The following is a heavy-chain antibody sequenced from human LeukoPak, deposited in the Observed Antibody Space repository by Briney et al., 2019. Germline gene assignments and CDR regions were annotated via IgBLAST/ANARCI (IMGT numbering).Heavy chain of an antibody. V-gene: IGHV3-7*03. CDR3: ARDGYYYGSGSALGY. J-gene: IGHJ4*02. CDR2: IKRDGSEK. Sequence: GGSLRLSCAASGFTFSSYWMSWVRQAPGKGLEWVANIKRDGSEKYYVDSVKGRFTISRDNAKNSLYLQMNSLRAEDTAVYYCARDGYYYGSGSALGYWGQGTLVTVSS. D-gene: IGHD3-10*01. CDR1: GFTFSSYW.